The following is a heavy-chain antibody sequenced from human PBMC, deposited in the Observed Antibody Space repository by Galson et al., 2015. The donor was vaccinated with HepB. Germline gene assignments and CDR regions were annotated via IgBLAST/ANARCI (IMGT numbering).Heavy chain of an antibody. J-gene: IGHJ6*02. D-gene: IGHD3-22*01. Sequence: SVKVSCKASGYTFTSYYMHWVRQAPGQGLEWMGIINPSGGSTSYAQKFQGRVTMTRDTSTSTVYMELSSLRSEDTAVYYCARDPISLVITMILGPQSGIDVWGRGTTVTVSS. CDR1: GYTFTSYY. V-gene: IGHV1-46*01. CDR3: ARDPISLVITMILGPQSGIDV. CDR2: INPSGGST.